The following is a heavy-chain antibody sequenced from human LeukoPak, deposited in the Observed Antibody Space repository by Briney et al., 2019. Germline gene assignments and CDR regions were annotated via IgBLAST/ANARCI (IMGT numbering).Heavy chain of an antibody. CDR1: GYAFTSYG. J-gene: IGHJ4*02. Sequence: ASVKVSCKASGYAFTSYGINWVRQATGQGLEWMGWMNPNNGNTGYAQKFQGRVTMTRNTAISTAYMELSRLTSEDTAMYYCARGPRGGYCTSTSCYINSWGQGILVTVSS. V-gene: IGHV1-8*02. CDR2: MNPNNGNT. CDR3: ARGPRGGYCTSTSCYINS. D-gene: IGHD2-2*01.